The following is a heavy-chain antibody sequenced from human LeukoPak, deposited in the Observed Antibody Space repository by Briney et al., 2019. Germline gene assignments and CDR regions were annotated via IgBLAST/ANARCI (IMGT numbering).Heavy chain of an antibody. Sequence: GESLTISCRGSESSFSAYWLGWVRQLPGKGLEWMGLVYPGDSENRFSPSFQGQVTISADKSISTAYLQWRSLKASDTAIYYCVRQEGEQQLVGNAFDIWGQGTMVTVSS. CDR1: ESSFSAYW. CDR2: VYPGDSEN. CDR3: VRQEGEQQLVGNAFDI. J-gene: IGHJ3*02. D-gene: IGHD6-13*01. V-gene: IGHV5-51*01.